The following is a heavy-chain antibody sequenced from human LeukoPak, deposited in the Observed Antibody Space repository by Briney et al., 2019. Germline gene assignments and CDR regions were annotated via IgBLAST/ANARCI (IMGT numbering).Heavy chain of an antibody. D-gene: IGHD2-8*02. CDR1: GYTFTING. CDR2: ISAYYSST. Sequence: ASVNLSFKASGYTFTINGISWIRLGPGQGLERMGWISAYYSSTSYAQKLQGRVTMTTDTSTRTAYMELRSLRSADAAVYYCARVSGVHPNYYYYCGMDVWGQGTTVTVSS. V-gene: IGHV1-18*01. J-gene: IGHJ6*02. CDR3: ARVSGVHPNYYYYCGMDV.